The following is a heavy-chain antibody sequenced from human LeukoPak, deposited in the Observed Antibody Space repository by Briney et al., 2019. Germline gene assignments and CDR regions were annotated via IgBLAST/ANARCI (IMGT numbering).Heavy chain of an antibody. CDR2: IFYSGST. Sequence: SETLSLTCAVSGGSVSSGNYYWSWIRQPPGKGLEWIGYIFYSGSTKYNPSLQSRVTILRDTSKNQFSLKMTSVTAADTAVYYCSRSEGVYNGSGSSGTYYPHWFDPWGQGTLVIVSS. V-gene: IGHV4-61*01. D-gene: IGHD3-10*01. CDR3: SRSEGVYNGSGSSGTYYPHWFDP. J-gene: IGHJ5*02. CDR1: GGSVSSGNYY.